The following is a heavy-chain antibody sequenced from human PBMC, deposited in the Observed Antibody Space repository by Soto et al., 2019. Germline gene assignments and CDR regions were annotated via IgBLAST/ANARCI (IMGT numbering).Heavy chain of an antibody. CDR1: GFRFSDYY. D-gene: IGHD3-3*01. CDR2: ISSSSRYT. J-gene: IGHJ6*02. CDR3: ARERGSGYDDYFYYGMDV. Sequence: PGGSLRLSCATSGFRFSDYYMSWIRQARGKGLEWVSYISSSSRYTNYADSVKGRFTISRDNAKNSLFLQMSRLRDEDAAVYYCARERGSGYDDYFYYGMDVWGQGTTVTVSS. V-gene: IGHV3-11*06.